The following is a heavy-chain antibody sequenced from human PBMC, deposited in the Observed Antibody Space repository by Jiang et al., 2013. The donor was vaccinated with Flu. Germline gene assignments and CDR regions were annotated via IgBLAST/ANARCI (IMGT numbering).Heavy chain of an antibody. CDR3: ATVNSGYDTSAGYFDY. J-gene: IGHJ4*02. CDR1: GYTLTELS. V-gene: IGHV1-24*01. D-gene: IGHD5-12*01. Sequence: SVKVSCKVSGYTLTELSMHWVRQAPGKGLEWMGGFDPEDGETIYAQKFQGRVTMTEDTSTDTAYMELSSLRSEDTAVYYCATVNSGYDTSAGYFDYWGQGTLVTVSS. CDR2: FDPEDGET.